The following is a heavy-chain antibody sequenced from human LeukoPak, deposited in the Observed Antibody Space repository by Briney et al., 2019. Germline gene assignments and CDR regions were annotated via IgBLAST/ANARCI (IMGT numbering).Heavy chain of an antibody. CDR3: AKDVYSSGTGYFDY. CDR2: ISGSDSST. Sequence: TGGSLRLSCAASGFTFSSYAMNWVRQAPGKGLEWVSAISGSDSSTYYADSAKGRFTISRDNSKNTLFLQMNSLRAEDTALYYCAKDVYSSGTGYFDYWGQGTLVTVSS. J-gene: IGHJ4*02. V-gene: IGHV3-23*01. D-gene: IGHD6-19*01. CDR1: GFTFSSYA.